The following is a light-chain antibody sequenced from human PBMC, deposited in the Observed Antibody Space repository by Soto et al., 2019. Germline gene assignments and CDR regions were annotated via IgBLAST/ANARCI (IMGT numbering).Light chain of an antibody. CDR1: QSVGTY. V-gene: IGKV3-11*01. CDR3: QQRSFWPPFT. CDR2: DAS. Sequence: EIVLTQSPATLSLSPGERATLSCRASQSVGTYLAWYQQIPGQAPRLLIYDASNRATGIPARFSGRGSGTDFTLTISSLEPEDFAVYYCQQRSFWPPFTFGGGTKVEIK. J-gene: IGKJ4*01.